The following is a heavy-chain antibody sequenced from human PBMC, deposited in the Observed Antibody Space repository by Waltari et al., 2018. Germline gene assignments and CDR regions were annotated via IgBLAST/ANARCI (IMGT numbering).Heavy chain of an antibody. CDR2: CKPNSGET. J-gene: IGHJ5*02. CDR1: GYTLTSYY. D-gene: IGHD2-2*01. CDR3: ARESAFSTSWYPGFDP. V-gene: IGHV1-2*06. Sequence: QVQLVQSGAEVKKPGASVKVSCKASGYTLTSYYMHWVRQAPGQGLEGMGRCKPNSGETNYARKFQGRVTMTRDTSVNTAYMVVGRLTSDDTAVYFCARESAFSTSWYPGFDPWGQGTLVTVAS.